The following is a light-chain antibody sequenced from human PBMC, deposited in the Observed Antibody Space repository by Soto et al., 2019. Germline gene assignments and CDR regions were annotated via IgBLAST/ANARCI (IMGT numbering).Light chain of an antibody. Sequence: EIVLTQSPDTLSLSPGERATLSCGASQSLNNNYLAWYQQKPGQAPRLLIYGASRRATGIPDRFSGSGSGIDFTLTISRLEPEDFAVYYCQHYVGLPLTFGGGTKVEI. V-gene: IGKV3-20*01. J-gene: IGKJ4*01. CDR2: GAS. CDR3: QHYVGLPLT. CDR1: QSLNNNY.